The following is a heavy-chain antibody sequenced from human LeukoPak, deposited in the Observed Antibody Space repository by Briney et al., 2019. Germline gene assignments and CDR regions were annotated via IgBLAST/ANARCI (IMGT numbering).Heavy chain of an antibody. CDR1: GGSISSSGYY. Sequence: SETLSLTCTVSGGSISSSGYYWGWIRQPPGKGLEWIGSMYYSGSTYYNPSLMSRVTIFADTPKNQFSLKLSSVTAADTAVYYCARDRWEWEHSFDYWGQGTLVTVSS. CDR2: MYYSGST. CDR3: ARDRWEWEHSFDY. D-gene: IGHD1-26*01. J-gene: IGHJ4*02. V-gene: IGHV4-39*07.